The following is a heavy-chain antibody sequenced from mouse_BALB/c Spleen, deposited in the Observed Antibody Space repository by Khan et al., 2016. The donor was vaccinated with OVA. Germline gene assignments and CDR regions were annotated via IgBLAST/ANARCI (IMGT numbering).Heavy chain of an antibody. CDR3: TRSGWCAWFAY. J-gene: IGHJ3*01. CDR2: IYPENGET. D-gene: IGHD1-1*02. V-gene: IGHV14-1*02. Sequence: VQLQQSGAELVRPGALVKLSCKASGFNINDYYLHWVKQRPEQGLEWIGGIYPENGETVYDPKFQGKASITADTSCNTAYLQISSLTSEAAVVCCGTRSGWCAWFAYWGQGTLVTVSA. CDR1: GFNINDYY.